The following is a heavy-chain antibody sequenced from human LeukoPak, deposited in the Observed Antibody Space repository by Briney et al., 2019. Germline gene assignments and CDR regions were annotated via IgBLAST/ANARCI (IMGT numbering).Heavy chain of an antibody. Sequence: PGRSLRLSCAASGFTFSSYAMHWVRQAPGKGLEWVAVISYDGSNKYYADSVKGRFTISRDNSKNTLYLQMSSLRAEDTAVYYCAQRATDYWGQGTLVTVSS. D-gene: IGHD2-2*01. CDR3: AQRATDY. J-gene: IGHJ4*02. CDR1: GFTFSSYA. V-gene: IGHV3-30-3*01. CDR2: ISYDGSNK.